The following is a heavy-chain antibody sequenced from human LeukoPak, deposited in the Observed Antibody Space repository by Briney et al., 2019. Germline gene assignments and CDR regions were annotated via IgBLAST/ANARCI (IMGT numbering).Heavy chain of an antibody. D-gene: IGHD6-13*01. V-gene: IGHV4-61*02. CDR3: ASSQAGDFDY. J-gene: IGHJ4*02. CDR1: GGPRSSGSYY. Sequence: SETLSLTCTVSGGPRSSGSYYWSWIRQPAGKGLEWIGRIYASGSTNYNPSLRNRVTISVDTSKNQSSLKLRSVTAADTAAYYCASSQAGDFDYWGQGTLVTVSS. CDR2: IYASGST.